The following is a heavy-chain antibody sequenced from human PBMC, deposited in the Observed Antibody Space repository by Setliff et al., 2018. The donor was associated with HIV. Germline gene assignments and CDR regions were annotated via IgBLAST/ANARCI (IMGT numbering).Heavy chain of an antibody. Sequence: SETLSLTCTVSGGSIRTGTYYWGWIRQPPGKGLEWIGSIYYDGRTFYKPSLESRLTISVDTSKNQFSLNLTSVTAADTAVYYCARAEMATIVAFDIWGQGTMVTVSS. D-gene: IGHD5-12*01. J-gene: IGHJ3*02. CDR3: ARAEMATIVAFDI. CDR2: IYYDGRT. CDR1: GGSIRTGTYY. V-gene: IGHV4-39*07.